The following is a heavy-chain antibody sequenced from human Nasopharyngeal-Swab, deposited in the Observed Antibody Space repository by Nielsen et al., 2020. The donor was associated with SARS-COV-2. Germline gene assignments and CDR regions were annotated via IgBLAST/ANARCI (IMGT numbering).Heavy chain of an antibody. V-gene: IGHV3-7*03. J-gene: IGHJ6*03. D-gene: IGHD3-3*01. CDR1: GLSFSGYW. Sequence: GESLKISCAATGLSFSGYWMTRVRQAPGKGLEWVANIKNDGSEKYYGDSVKGRFTISRDNAKNSLFLQMSTLRAEDTAVYYCAKITADYDFWSHQYYYYMDVWGKGTTVTVSS. CDR2: IKNDGSEK. CDR3: AKITADYDFWSHQYYYYMDV.